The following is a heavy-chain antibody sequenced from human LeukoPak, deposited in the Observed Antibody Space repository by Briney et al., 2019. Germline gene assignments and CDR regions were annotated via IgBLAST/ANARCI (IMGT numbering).Heavy chain of an antibody. CDR2: IIPIFGTA. J-gene: IGHJ2*01. CDR3: ARDTSTVTHWYCDL. Sequence: SVKVSCKASGGTFSSYAISWVRQAPGQGLEWMGGIIPIFGTANYAQKFQGRVTITADKATSTAYMELSSLRSEDTAVYYCARDTSTVTHWYCDLWGRGTLVTVSS. V-gene: IGHV1-69*06. CDR1: GGTFSSYA. D-gene: IGHD4-17*01.